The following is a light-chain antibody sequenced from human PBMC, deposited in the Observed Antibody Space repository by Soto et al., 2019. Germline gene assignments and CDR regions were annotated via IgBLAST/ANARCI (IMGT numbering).Light chain of an antibody. J-gene: IGKJ5*01. V-gene: IGKV1-39*01. CDR1: QSISSY. CDR3: QQSYSTPIT. Sequence: DLQMTQSPSSLSASVGDRVTITCRASQSISSYLNWYQQKPGKAPKVLIYAASSLQSGVPSRFSGSGSGTDFTLTISSLQPEDFATYYCQQSYSTPITFGQGTRLEIK. CDR2: AAS.